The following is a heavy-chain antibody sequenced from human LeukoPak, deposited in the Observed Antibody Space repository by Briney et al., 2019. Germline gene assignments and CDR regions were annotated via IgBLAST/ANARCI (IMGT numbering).Heavy chain of an antibody. CDR2: ISSSSSYI. CDR3: ARTDPYSIHDY. J-gene: IGHJ4*02. Sequence: PGGSLRLSCAASGFTFSSYSMNWVRQAPGKGLEWVSSISSSSSYIYYAGSVKGRFTISRDNAKNSLYLQMNSLRAEDTAVYYCARTDPYSIHDYWGQGTLVTVSS. D-gene: IGHD6-13*01. CDR1: GFTFSSYS. V-gene: IGHV3-21*01.